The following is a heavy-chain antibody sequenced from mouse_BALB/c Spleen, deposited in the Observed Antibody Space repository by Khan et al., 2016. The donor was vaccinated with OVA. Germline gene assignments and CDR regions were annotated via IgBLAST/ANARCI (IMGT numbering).Heavy chain of an antibody. J-gene: IGHJ3*01. CDR1: GYSFTGYY. CDR3: ARGYDFFAY. CDR2: INPNTGNT. D-gene: IGHD2-14*01. V-gene: IGHV1-26*01. Sequence: EVQLQQSGPDLVKPGASVKMSCKASGYSFTGYYMNWVKQNHGKSLECIGRINPNTGNTNYNQKFKGKVVFIVDTSSSTVYMELRSLTSEDSAVYYCARGYDFFAYWGQGTLVTVSA.